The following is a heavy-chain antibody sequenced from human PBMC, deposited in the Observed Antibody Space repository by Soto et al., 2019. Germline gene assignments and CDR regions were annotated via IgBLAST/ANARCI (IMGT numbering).Heavy chain of an antibody. Sequence: QVQLVQSGAEVKKPGSSVKVSCKASGGTFSSYAISWVRQAPGQGLEWMGGIIPIFGTADYAPKFQGRGTITADESASTAYMELSSLRSEDTAVYYCASNRMATIPPGYWGQGTLVTVSS. V-gene: IGHV1-69*01. D-gene: IGHD2-21*01. CDR1: GGTFSSYA. CDR3: ASNRMATIPPGY. CDR2: IIPIFGTA. J-gene: IGHJ4*02.